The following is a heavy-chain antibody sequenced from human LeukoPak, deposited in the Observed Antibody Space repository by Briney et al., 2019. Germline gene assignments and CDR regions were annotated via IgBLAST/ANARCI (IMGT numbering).Heavy chain of an antibody. J-gene: IGHJ4*02. CDR1: GFSLSTSGMC. CDR3: ARIVGASYYFDY. D-gene: IGHD1-26*01. CDR2: IDWDDDK. Sequence: SGPTLVNPTQTLTLTCTFSGFSLSTSGMCVSWIRQPPGKALEWPARIDWDDDKYYSTSLKTRLTISKDTSKNQVVLTMTNMDPVDTATYYCARIVGASYYFDYWGQGTLVTVSS. V-gene: IGHV2-70*11.